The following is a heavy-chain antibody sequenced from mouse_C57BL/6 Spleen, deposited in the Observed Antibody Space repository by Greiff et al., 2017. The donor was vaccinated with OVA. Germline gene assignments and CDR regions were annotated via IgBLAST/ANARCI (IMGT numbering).Heavy chain of an antibody. J-gene: IGHJ3*01. CDR3: ARRYYGNYGGAY. CDR2: IYPRSGNT. V-gene: IGHV1-81*01. Sequence: QVQLQQSGAELARPGASVKLSCKASGYTFTSYGISWVKQRTGQGLEWIGEIYPRSGNTYYNEKFKGKATLTADKSSSTAYMELRSLTSEDSAVYFCARRYYGNYGGAYWGQGTLVTVSA. CDR1: GYTFTSYG. D-gene: IGHD2-1*01.